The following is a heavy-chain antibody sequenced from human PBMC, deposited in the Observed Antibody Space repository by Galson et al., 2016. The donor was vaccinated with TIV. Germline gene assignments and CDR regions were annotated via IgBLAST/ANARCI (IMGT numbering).Heavy chain of an antibody. D-gene: IGHD4-23*01. CDR3: ALVTPRIFN. J-gene: IGHJ4*02. CDR2: INPKSGDT. V-gene: IGHV1-2*04. Sequence: SVKVSCKASGYTFTGNYMHWVRQAPGQGLEWMGWINPKSGDTSYAQKFQDWVNMTRDTSVATASMELSRLTSEDTAVYYCALVTPRIFNWGQGTLVTVSS. CDR1: GYTFTGNY.